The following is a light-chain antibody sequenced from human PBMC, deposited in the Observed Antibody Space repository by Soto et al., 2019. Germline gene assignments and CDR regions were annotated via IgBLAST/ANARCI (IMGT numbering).Light chain of an antibody. CDR1: QSVSSSY. CDR3: QQYGSSPWT. Sequence: EIVLTHSPGTLSLSPGERATLSGRASQSVSSSYLAWYQQKPGQAPRLLISAASSTPTGIPDRFSGSGSGTDFTLTISRLEPEDFAVYYCQQYGSSPWTFGEGTTVEIK. CDR2: AAS. V-gene: IGKV3-20*01. J-gene: IGKJ1*01.